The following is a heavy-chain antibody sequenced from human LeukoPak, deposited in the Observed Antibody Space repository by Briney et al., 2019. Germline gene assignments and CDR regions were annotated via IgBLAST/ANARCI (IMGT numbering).Heavy chain of an antibody. CDR1: GFTFSSYS. D-gene: IGHD3-10*01. V-gene: IGHV3-48*04. CDR3: ARVQPPITMVRGVIDY. Sequence: PGGSLRLSCAASGFTFSSYSMNWVRQAPGKGLEWVSYISSSSSTIYYADSVKGRFTISRDNAKNSLYLQMNSLRAEDTAVYYCARVQPPITMVRGVIDYWGQGTLVTVSS. CDR2: ISSSSSTI. J-gene: IGHJ4*02.